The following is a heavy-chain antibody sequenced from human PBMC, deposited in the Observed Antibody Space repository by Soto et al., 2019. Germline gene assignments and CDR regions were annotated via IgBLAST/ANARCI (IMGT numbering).Heavy chain of an antibody. V-gene: IGHV3-30*18. D-gene: IGHD1-1*01. Sequence: PGGSLRLSCAASGFTFSSYGMHWVRQAPGKGLEWVAVISYDGSNQYYVDSVKGRFTISRDNSKNTLYLQMNSLRAEDTAVYYCAKELLERRYFDYWGQGTLVTVSS. CDR1: GFTFSSYG. CDR3: AKELLERRYFDY. J-gene: IGHJ4*02. CDR2: ISYDGSNQ.